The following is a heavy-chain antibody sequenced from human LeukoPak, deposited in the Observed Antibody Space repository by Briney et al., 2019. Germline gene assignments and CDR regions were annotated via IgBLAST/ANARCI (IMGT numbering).Heavy chain of an antibody. V-gene: IGHV3-74*01. CDR3: ARAGYYRFDY. Sequence: GGSLRLSCAASGFTFSSSWVHWVRHAPGKGLVWVSRINPDGSGTDYADSVKGRFTISRDNAQNLLYLQMNSLRAEDTAVYYCARAGYYRFDYWGQGALVTVSS. CDR1: GFTFSSSW. CDR2: INPDGSGT. D-gene: IGHD2-15*01. J-gene: IGHJ4*02.